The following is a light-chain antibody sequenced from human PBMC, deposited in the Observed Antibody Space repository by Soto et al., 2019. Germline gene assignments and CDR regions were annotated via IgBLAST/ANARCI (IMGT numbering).Light chain of an antibody. CDR1: QSVSRY. Sequence: EIVLTQSPATLSLSPGERATLSCRASQSVSRYLAWYQQKPGQAXRLLLYDASNRATGIPARFSGSGSGTDFTLTISSLEPEDFAVYYGQQRSDWPPITFGQGTRLEIK. CDR3: QQRSDWPPIT. J-gene: IGKJ5*01. V-gene: IGKV3-11*01. CDR2: DAS.